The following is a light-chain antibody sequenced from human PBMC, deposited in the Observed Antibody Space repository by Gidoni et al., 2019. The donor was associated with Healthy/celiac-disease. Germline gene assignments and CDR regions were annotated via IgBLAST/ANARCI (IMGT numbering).Light chain of an antibody. V-gene: IGLV3-21*02. Sequence: SYVLTQPPSVSVAPGQTARITCGGNNIGSKSVHWYQQKPGQAPVLVVYDGSDRPSGIPERFSGSNSGNTATLTISRVEAGDEADYYCQVWDSSSDPPYVFGTGTKVTVL. CDR1: NIGSKS. CDR3: QVWDSSSDPPYV. CDR2: DGS. J-gene: IGLJ1*01.